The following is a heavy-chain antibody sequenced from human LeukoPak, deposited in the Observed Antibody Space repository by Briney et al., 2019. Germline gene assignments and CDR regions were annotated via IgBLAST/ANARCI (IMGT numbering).Heavy chain of an antibody. Sequence: GGSLRLSCAASGFTFSSYSMNWVRQAPGKGLEWVSSISSSSSYIYYADSVKGRFTISRDNAKNSLYLQMNSLRAEDTAVYYCARDLFVVVPAAIPNDAFDIWGQGTMVTVTS. D-gene: IGHD2-2*01. V-gene: IGHV3-21*01. CDR3: ARDLFVVVPAAIPNDAFDI. J-gene: IGHJ3*02. CDR1: GFTFSSYS. CDR2: ISSSSSYI.